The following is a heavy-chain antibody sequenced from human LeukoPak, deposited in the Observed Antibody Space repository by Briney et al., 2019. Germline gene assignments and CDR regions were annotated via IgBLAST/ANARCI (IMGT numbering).Heavy chain of an antibody. J-gene: IGHJ4*02. CDR1: SVSISGYY. CDR2: IYYSGST. CDR3: AREVLDYSGSGTYYRHFDY. D-gene: IGHD3-10*01. V-gene: IGHV4-59*01. Sequence: SETLSLTCTVSSVSISGYYWSWIRQPPGKGLEWIGYIYYSGSTNYNPSLRSRVTMSVDTSKNQFSLKLSSVTAADTAEYYCAREVLDYSGSGTYYRHFDYWGQGALVTVSS.